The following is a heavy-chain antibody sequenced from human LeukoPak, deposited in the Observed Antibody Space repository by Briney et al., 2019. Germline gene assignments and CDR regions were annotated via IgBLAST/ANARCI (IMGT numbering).Heavy chain of an antibody. D-gene: IGHD3-10*01. CDR1: GYTFTNYY. Sequence: ASVKVSCKASGYTFTNYYMHWVRQAPGQGLEWMGIINPSGGSTSYAQKFQGRVTMTRDMSTSTVYMELSSLRSEDTAVYYCARVRHEGLWFGELMYYFDYWGQGTLVTVSS. V-gene: IGHV1-46*01. CDR2: INPSGGST. CDR3: ARVRHEGLWFGELMYYFDY. J-gene: IGHJ4*02.